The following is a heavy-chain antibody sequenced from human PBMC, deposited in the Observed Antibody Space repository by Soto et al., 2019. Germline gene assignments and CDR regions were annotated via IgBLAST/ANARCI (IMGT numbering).Heavy chain of an antibody. V-gene: IGHV1-8*01. D-gene: IGHD3-3*01. CDR1: GYTFTSYD. CDR2: MNPNSGNT. Sequence: QVQLVQSGAEVKKPGASVKVSCKASGYTFTSYDINWVRQATGQGLEWMGWMNPNSGNTGYAQKLQGRVTMTRNTSISTAYMELSSLRSEDSAVYYCARTLGHFLEWLSYYYGMDVWGQGTTVTVSS. J-gene: IGHJ6*02. CDR3: ARTLGHFLEWLSYYYGMDV.